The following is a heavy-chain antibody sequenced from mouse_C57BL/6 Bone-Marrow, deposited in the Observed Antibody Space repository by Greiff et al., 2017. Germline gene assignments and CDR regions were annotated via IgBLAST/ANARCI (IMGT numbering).Heavy chain of an antibody. J-gene: IGHJ2*01. V-gene: IGHV14-2*01. CDR3: TSSLIYYGTNY. Sequence: EVQLQQSGAELVKPGASVKLSCTASGFNINDYYIHWVKQRTEQGLEWIGRIDPEDGDTKYAPKYQDKATITADTSTNTAYLQLSSLTSEDTAVYYCTSSLIYYGTNYGGQGTTLTVSS. CDR1: GFNINDYY. CDR2: IDPEDGDT. D-gene: IGHD1-1*01.